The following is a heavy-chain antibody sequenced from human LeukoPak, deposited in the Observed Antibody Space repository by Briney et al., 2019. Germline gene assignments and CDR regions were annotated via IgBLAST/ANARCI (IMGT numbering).Heavy chain of an antibody. J-gene: IGHJ4*02. CDR3: ARDFIRGSSFAYRLLEY. CDR1: GYTFTNYG. D-gene: IGHD5-18*01. CDR2: INPNSGGT. Sequence: GASVKVSFKASGYTFTNYGISWVRQAPGQGLEWMGWINPNSGGTNYAQKFQGRVTITRDTSINKAYMEVRRLTSDDTAVYYCARDFIRGSSFAYRLLEYWGQGTLVIVSS. V-gene: IGHV1-2*02.